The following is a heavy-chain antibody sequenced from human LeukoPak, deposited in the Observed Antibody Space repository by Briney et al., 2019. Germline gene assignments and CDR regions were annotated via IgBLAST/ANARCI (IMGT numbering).Heavy chain of an antibody. V-gene: IGHV3-30-3*01. J-gene: IGHJ4*02. Sequence: GGSLRLSCAASGFTFSSYAMHWVRQAPGKGLEWVAVISYDGSNKYYADSVKGRFTISRDNSKNTLYLQMNSLRAEDTAVYYCAKDAVKTNWGQGTLVTVSS. CDR3: AKDAVKTN. CDR1: GFTFSSYA. CDR2: ISYDGSNK. D-gene: IGHD4-17*01.